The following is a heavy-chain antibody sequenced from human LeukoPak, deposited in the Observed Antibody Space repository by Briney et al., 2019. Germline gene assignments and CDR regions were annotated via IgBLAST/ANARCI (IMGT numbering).Heavy chain of an antibody. J-gene: IGHJ1*01. CDR3: AGAVAGRISYFQH. Sequence: ASVKVSCKASGGTFSSYTISWVRQAPGQGLEWMGRIIPILGIANYAQKFQGRVTITADKSTSTAYMELSSLRSEDTAVYYCAGAVAGRISYFQHWSQGTLVTVSS. CDR1: GGTFSSYT. V-gene: IGHV1-69*02. D-gene: IGHD6-19*01. CDR2: IIPILGIA.